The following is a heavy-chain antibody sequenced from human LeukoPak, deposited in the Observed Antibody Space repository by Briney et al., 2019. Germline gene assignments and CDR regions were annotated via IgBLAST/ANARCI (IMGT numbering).Heavy chain of an antibody. Sequence: GGSLRLSCAASGFTVSSNYMSWVRQAPGKGREWVSVIYSGGSTYYADSVKGRFTISRDNSKNTLYLQMNSLRAEDTAVYYCAREYYYDSSGPLGSDYWGQGTLVTVSS. V-gene: IGHV3-66*01. D-gene: IGHD3-22*01. J-gene: IGHJ4*02. CDR1: GFTVSSNY. CDR2: IYSGGST. CDR3: AREYYYDSSGPLGSDY.